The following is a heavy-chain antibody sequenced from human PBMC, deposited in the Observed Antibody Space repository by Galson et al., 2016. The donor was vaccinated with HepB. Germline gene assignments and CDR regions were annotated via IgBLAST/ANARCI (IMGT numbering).Heavy chain of an antibody. V-gene: IGHV1-46*01. Sequence: SVKVSCTASGYTFTNYYIHWVRQAPGQGLEWVGDINPSGTSTSYAQKFQGRVTMSRDTSTSTVYMELSSLRSEDTAVYYCARDLYSSSSGQEGMDIWGQGTTVTVAS. CDR1: GYTFTNYY. CDR3: ARDLYSSSSGQEGMDI. J-gene: IGHJ6*02. D-gene: IGHD6-6*01. CDR2: INPSGTST.